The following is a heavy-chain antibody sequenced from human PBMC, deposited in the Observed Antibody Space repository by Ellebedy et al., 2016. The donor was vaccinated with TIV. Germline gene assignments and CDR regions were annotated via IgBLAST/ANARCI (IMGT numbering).Heavy chain of an antibody. CDR3: ARGPRFGESSFDY. D-gene: IGHD3-10*01. J-gene: IGHJ4*02. V-gene: IGHV3-23*01. CDR1: GFNFRSYA. Sequence: GESLKISCVVSGFNFRSYAMSWVRQAPGKGLEWLSGMSGSGRSTYYAESVKGRFTISRDNAKNSLSLQMNSLRDEDTAVYYCARGPRFGESSFDYWGQGTLVTVSS. CDR2: MSGSGRST.